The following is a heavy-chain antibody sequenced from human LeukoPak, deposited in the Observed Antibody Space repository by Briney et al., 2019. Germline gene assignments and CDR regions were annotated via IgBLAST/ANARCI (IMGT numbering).Heavy chain of an antibody. CDR1: GFTFSSYA. D-gene: IGHD6-19*01. CDR2: ISGSGGST. V-gene: IGHV3-23*01. CDR3: ARDNWYSSGWYDAFDI. J-gene: IGHJ3*02. Sequence: PGGSLRLSCAASGFTFSSYAMSWVRQAPGKGLEWVSAISGSGGSTYYADSVKGRFTISRDNAKNSLYLQMNSLRDEDTAVYYCARDNWYSSGWYDAFDIWGQGTMVTVSS.